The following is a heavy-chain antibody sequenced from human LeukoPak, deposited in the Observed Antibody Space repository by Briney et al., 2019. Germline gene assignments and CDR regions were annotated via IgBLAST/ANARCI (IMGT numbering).Heavy chain of an antibody. D-gene: IGHD6-13*01. CDR1: GYTFTNYA. J-gene: IGHJ4*02. Sequence: ASVKVSCKASGYTFTNYAMHWVRQAPGQRLEWMGWINAGNGNTKYSQKFQGRVTITRDTSASTAHMELTSLRSEDTAVHYCAGLGTAAGLGYFDYWGQGTLVTVSS. CDR2: INAGNGNT. CDR3: AGLGTAAGLGYFDY. V-gene: IGHV1-3*01.